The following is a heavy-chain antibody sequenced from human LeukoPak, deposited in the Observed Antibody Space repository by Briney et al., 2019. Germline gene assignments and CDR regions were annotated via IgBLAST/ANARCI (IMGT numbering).Heavy chain of an antibody. CDR2: IITYNGNT. CDR1: GYTFTTYG. Sequence: ASVKVSCKASGYTFTTYGIIWVRQAPGQGLEWMGYIITYNGNTNYAQKLQGRVTMTTDTSTSTAYMELRSLRSDDTAVYYCARDTKRSRARWENLGIDPWGQGTLVTVSS. D-gene: IGHD3-16*01. J-gene: IGHJ5*02. V-gene: IGHV1-18*01. CDR3: ARDTKRSRARWENLGIDP.